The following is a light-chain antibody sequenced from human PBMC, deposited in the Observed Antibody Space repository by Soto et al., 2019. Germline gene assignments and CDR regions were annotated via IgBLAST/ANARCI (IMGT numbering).Light chain of an antibody. CDR1: IDDVGGFDY. V-gene: IGLV2-14*01. CDR3: ISYSRSRIHVV. J-gene: IGLJ2*01. CDR2: EVT. Sequence: QSALTQPASVSGSPGQSISISCTGTIDDVGGFDYVSWYQQLPGKSPKLILYEVTSRPSGVSSRFSGSKSGYTASLTISGLQAEDEADYYCISYSRSRIHVVVGGGTQLTVL.